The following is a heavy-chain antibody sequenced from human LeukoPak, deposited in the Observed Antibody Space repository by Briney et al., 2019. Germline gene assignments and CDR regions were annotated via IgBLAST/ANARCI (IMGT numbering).Heavy chain of an antibody. V-gene: IGHV4-30-2*01. CDR1: GGSLSSGGYS. CDR2: IYHSGST. Sequence: SETMSLTCAVSGGSLSSGGYSWSWIRQPPGKGLEWIGYIYHSGSTYYKPSLKSRVTISVDRSKNQFSLKLSSVTAADTAVYYCARVAYYYDSSGDNWFDPWGQGTLVTVSS. J-gene: IGHJ5*02. D-gene: IGHD3-22*01. CDR3: ARVAYYYDSSGDNWFDP.